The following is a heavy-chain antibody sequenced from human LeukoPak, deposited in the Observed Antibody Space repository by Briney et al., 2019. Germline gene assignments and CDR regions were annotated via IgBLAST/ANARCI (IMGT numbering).Heavy chain of an antibody. J-gene: IGHJ5*02. CDR1: GGSFSGYY. CDR2: INHSGST. CDR3: ARVLRDGYNTVWFDP. D-gene: IGHD5-24*01. V-gene: IGHV4-34*01. Sequence: SETLSLTCAVYGGSFSGYYWSWIRQPPGKVLEWIGEINHSGSTNYNPSLKSRVTISVDTSKNQFSLKLSSVTAADTAVYYCARVLRDGYNTVWFDPWGQGTLVTVSS.